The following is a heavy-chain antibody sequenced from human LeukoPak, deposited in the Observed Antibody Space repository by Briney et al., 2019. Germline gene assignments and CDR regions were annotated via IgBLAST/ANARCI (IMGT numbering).Heavy chain of an antibody. V-gene: IGHV3-74*01. D-gene: IGHD5-24*01. CDR3: TRDGDAYNFDY. CDR2: IKGDGSHT. Sequence: GESLTLSCAVSGVPLSNYCLRWVRQPPGKGLEWVSRIKGDGSHTIHPASAKGRSTISRDKAKNTVYLQMSRLRAEDTAVYYCTRDGDAYNFDYWGQGTLVTVSS. J-gene: IGHJ4*02. CDR1: GVPLSNYC.